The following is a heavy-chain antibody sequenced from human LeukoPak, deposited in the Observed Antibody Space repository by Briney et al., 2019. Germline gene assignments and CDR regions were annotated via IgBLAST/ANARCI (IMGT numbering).Heavy chain of an antibody. V-gene: IGHV1-69*01. CDR1: GGTFSSYA. J-gene: IGHJ4*02. CDR2: IIPIFGTA. Sequence: RASVKVSCKASGGTFSSYAISWVRQAPGQGLEWMGGIIPIFGTANYAQKFQGRVTITADESTSTAYMELSSLRSEDTAVYYCARSVPAATYYFDYWGQGTLVTVSS. D-gene: IGHD2-2*01. CDR3: ARSVPAATYYFDY.